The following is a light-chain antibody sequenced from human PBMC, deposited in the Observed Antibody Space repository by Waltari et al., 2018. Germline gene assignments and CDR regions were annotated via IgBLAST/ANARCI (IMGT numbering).Light chain of an antibody. CDR3: SSFAGNNNVV. Sequence: QSALTQPPSASGSPGQSVTISCTGTSNDVGAYNYVSWYQQHPGKAPKLMIYEVSMRPSGVPDGFAASKSDNTASLTVSGLQAEDEADYYCSSFAGNNNVVFGGGTKLTVL. CDR2: EVS. J-gene: IGLJ2*01. CDR1: SNDVGAYNY. V-gene: IGLV2-8*01.